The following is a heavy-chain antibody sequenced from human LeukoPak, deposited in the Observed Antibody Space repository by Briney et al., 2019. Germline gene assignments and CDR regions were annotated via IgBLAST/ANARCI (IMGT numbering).Heavy chain of an antibody. V-gene: IGHV3-48*03. D-gene: IGHD2-15*01. CDR2: ISSSGATI. CDR3: ARAQHCSGGSCYLAFDI. Sequence: PGGSLRLSCAASGFTFSGYDMNWVRQTPGKGLEWLSYISSSGATIHYGDSVKGRFTISRDNAKNSLYLQMNSLRAEDTAVYYCARAQHCSGGSCYLAFDIWGQGTMVTVSS. CDR1: GFTFSGYD. J-gene: IGHJ3*02.